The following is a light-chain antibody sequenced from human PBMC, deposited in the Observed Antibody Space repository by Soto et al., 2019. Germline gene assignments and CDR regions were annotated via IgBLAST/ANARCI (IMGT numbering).Light chain of an antibody. Sequence: QSVLTQPPSVSGAPGQRVTISCSGSSSYIGAGYDVHWYQQLPGTAPKLLISANNIRPSGVPDRFSGSKSGTSASLAITGLQAEDEADYYCQSYDSSLSGSGVFGGGTKVTVL. CDR2: ANN. V-gene: IGLV1-40*01. J-gene: IGLJ3*02. CDR3: QSYDSSLSGSGV. CDR1: SSYIGAGYD.